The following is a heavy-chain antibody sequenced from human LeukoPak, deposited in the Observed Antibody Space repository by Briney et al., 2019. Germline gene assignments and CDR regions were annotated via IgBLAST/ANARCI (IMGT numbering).Heavy chain of an antibody. D-gene: IGHD3-10*01. V-gene: IGHV3-23*01. CDR3: AKRGPIYSATPGNYFDH. CDR1: GFTFSSYS. Sequence: GGSLRLSCAASGFTFSSYSMTWVRQAPGKGLEWASSISGSDDGTYYADSVKGRFTISRDNSKNTVYLQMNSLSAEDTAIYYCAKRGPIYSATPGNYFDHWGQGTLVTVSS. J-gene: IGHJ4*02. CDR2: ISGSDDGT.